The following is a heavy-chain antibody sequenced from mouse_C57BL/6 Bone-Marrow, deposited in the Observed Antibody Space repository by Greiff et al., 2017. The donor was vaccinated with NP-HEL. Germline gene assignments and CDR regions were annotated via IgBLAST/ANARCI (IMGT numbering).Heavy chain of an antibody. Sequence: QVQLQQSGAELVRPGTSVKVSCKASGYAFTNYLIEWVKQRPGQGLEWIGVINPGSGGTNYNEKFKGKATLTADNSSSTAYMQLSSLTSEDSAVYFCARKGDYFDYWGQGTTLTVSS. CDR1: GYAFTNYL. V-gene: IGHV1-54*01. CDR2: INPGSGGT. CDR3: ARKGDYFDY. J-gene: IGHJ2*01.